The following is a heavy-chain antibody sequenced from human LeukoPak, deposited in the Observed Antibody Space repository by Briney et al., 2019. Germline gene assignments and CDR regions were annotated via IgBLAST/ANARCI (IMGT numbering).Heavy chain of an antibody. Sequence: VKVSCKTSGGTFLSHIFSWVRQAPGHGLEWIGKITPVIETAKYAQTFQGRVSIYTDKDTTTVYMDLSGLRPDDTADYYCARVNLRGSNYNWFDPCGQGTRVIVSS. J-gene: IGHJ5*02. V-gene: IGHV1-69*08. CDR2: ITPVIETA. CDR3: ARVNLRGSNYNWFDP. CDR1: GGTFLSHI. D-gene: IGHD3-10*01.